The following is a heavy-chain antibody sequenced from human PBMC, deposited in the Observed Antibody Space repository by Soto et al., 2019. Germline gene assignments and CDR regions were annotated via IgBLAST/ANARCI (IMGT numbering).Heavy chain of an antibody. CDR1: GGSISSGGHY. V-gene: IGHV4-31*03. CDR2: IYYSGST. J-gene: IGHJ4*02. D-gene: IGHD6-13*01. CDR3: ATLHYNSSWYGSDY. Sequence: PSETLSLTCTVSGGSISSGGHYWSWIRQHPGKGLEWIGYIYYSGSTYYNPSLKSRVTISVDTSKNQFSLKLSSVTAADTAVYYCATLHYNSSWYGSDYWGQGILVTVSS.